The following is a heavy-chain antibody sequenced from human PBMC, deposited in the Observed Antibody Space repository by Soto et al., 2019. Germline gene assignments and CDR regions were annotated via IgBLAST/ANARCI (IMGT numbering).Heavy chain of an antibody. Sequence: SETLSLTCAVSGGSISSSNWWSWVRQPPGKGLEWIGEIYHSGSTNYNPSLKSRVTISVDTSKNQFSLKLSSVTAADTAVYYCASRSGYSESYDYWGQGALVTVSS. CDR1: GGSISSSNW. V-gene: IGHV4-4*02. D-gene: IGHD5-12*01. J-gene: IGHJ4*02. CDR3: ASRSGYSESYDY. CDR2: IYHSGST.